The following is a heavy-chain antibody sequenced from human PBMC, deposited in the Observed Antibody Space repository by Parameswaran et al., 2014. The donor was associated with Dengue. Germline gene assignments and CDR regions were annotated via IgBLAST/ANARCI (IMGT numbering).Heavy chain of an antibody. V-gene: IGHV4-34*01. J-gene: IGHJ5*02. D-gene: IGHD3-10*01. Sequence: VRQAPGKGLEWIGEINHSGSTNYNPSLKSRVTISVDTSKNQFSLKLSSVTAADTAVYYCARRQGYYGSGSYYKLDWFDPWGQGTLVTVSS. CDR2: INHSGST. CDR3: ARRQGYYGSGSYYKLDWFDP.